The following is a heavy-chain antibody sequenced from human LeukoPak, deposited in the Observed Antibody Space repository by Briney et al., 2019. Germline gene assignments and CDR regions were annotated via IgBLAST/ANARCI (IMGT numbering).Heavy chain of an antibody. V-gene: IGHV4-59*08. D-gene: IGHD3-10*01. J-gene: IGHJ4*02. CDR2: IYYSGST. Sequence: SETLSLTCTVSGGSISSYYWSWIRQPPGKGLEWIGYIYYSGSTNYNPSLKSRVTISVDTSKNQFSLKLSSVTAADTALYYCASHAPMVYYFDFWGQGTLVTVSS. CDR3: ASHAPMVYYFDF. CDR1: GGSISSYY.